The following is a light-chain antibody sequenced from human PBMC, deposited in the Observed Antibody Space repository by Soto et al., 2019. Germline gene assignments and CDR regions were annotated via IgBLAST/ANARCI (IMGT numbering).Light chain of an antibody. CDR3: QQYNNYFT. CDR2: KAT. J-gene: IGKJ1*01. Sequence: DIQLTQSPSFLSASVGDRVTITCRASQSVQTWLAWFQQKPGKAPKLLIYKATTLETGVPSRFSGSGSETEFTLTISDLQPDDLGTYYCQQYNNYFTFGQGTKVDIK. V-gene: IGKV1-5*03. CDR1: QSVQTW.